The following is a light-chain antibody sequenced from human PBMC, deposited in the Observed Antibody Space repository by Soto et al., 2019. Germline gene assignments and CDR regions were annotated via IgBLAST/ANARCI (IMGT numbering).Light chain of an antibody. CDR1: QGIATS. Sequence: DVQMTQSPSSLSASVGDRVTITCRASQGIATSLAWFQQKPGKDPRLLIYATYTLQSGVPSRFSGSGSGTDFTLTISSLQPEDVATYYCQKYNSAPLTFGGGTKVEIK. CDR2: ATY. V-gene: IGKV1-27*01. CDR3: QKYNSAPLT. J-gene: IGKJ4*01.